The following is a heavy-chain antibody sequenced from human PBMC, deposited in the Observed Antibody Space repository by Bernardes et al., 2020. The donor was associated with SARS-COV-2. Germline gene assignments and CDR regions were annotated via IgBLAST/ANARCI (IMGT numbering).Heavy chain of an antibody. CDR1: GYTFTGYY. V-gene: IGHV1-2*02. CDR3: ARDKSPYTVTTEVDY. J-gene: IGHJ4*02. Sequence: ASVKVSCKASGYTFTGYYMHWVRQAPGQGLEWMGWINPNSGGTKYAQKFQGRVTMTRDTSISTAYMELSRLRSDDTAFYYCARDKSPYTVTTEVDYWGQGTLVTVSS. D-gene: IGHD4-17*01. CDR2: INPNSGGT.